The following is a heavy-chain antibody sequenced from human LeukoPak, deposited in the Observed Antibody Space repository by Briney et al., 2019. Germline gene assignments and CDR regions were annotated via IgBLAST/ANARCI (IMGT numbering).Heavy chain of an antibody. D-gene: IGHD2-15*01. V-gene: IGHV1-46*01. CDR1: GYTLTSYY. Sequence: ASVKVSCKASGYTLTSYYMHWVRQAPGQGLEWMGIINPSGGCTSYAQKFQGRVTMTRDTSTSTVYMELSSLRSEDTAVYYCARGDIVVVVAATLCYWGQGTLVTVSS. CDR3: ARGDIVVVVAATLCY. J-gene: IGHJ4*02. CDR2: INPSGGCT.